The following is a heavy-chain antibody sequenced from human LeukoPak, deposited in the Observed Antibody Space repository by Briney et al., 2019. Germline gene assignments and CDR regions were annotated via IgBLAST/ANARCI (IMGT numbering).Heavy chain of an antibody. Sequence: ASVRVSCKAFGNTFTRYGISWVRQAPGQGLEWMGWINPNSGGTNYAQKFQGRVTMTRDTSISTAYMELSRLRSDDTAVYYCARGGIVLMVYARSNWFDPWGQGTLVTVSS. J-gene: IGHJ5*02. V-gene: IGHV1-2*02. CDR2: INPNSGGT. D-gene: IGHD2-8*01. CDR1: GNTFTRYG. CDR3: ARGGIVLMVYARSNWFDP.